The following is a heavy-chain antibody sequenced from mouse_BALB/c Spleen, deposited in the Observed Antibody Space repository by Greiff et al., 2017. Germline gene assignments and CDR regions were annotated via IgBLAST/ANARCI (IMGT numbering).Heavy chain of an antibody. CDR1: GFSLTSYG. V-gene: IGHV2-9*02. Sequence: VQLQQSGPGLVAPSQSLSITCTVSGFSLTSYGVHWVRQPPGKGLEWLGVIWAGGSTNYNSALMSRLSISKDNSKSQVFLKMNSLQTDDTAMYYCARGWGVRRAWFAYWGQGTLVTVSA. J-gene: IGHJ3*01. CDR3: ARGWGVRRAWFAY. CDR2: IWAGGST. D-gene: IGHD2-14*01.